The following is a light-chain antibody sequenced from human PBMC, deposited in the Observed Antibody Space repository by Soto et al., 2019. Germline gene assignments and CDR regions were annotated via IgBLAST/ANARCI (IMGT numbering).Light chain of an antibody. CDR3: QKYGSLSYT. V-gene: IGKV3-20*01. J-gene: IGKJ2*01. CDR2: GAS. CDR1: QSVSSSY. Sequence: EVVLTQSPGTLSLSPGERATLSCRASQSVSSSYLAWYQQKPGQAPRLLIYGASNRATGIRDRFSGSGSGTDFTLTISRLEAEDFVVYYCQKYGSLSYTFGEGTKLEIK.